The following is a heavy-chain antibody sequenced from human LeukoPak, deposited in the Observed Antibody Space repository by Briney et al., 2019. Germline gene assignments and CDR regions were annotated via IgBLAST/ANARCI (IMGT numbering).Heavy chain of an antibody. V-gene: IGHV4-30-4*08. CDR2: IYYSGST. CDR3: ARDNTAMVDY. D-gene: IGHD5-18*01. Sequence: LSLPSTVSGGSISSGDYYWSWSRPPPGKGLEWIGYIYYSGSTYYNPSLKSRVTISVDTSKNQFSLKLSSVTAADTAVYYCARDNTAMVDYWGQGTLVTVSS. J-gene: IGHJ4*02. CDR1: GGSISSGDYY.